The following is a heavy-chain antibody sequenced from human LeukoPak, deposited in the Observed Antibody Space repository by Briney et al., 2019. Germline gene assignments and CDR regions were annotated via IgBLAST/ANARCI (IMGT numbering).Heavy chain of an antibody. CDR3: ASDRYDFWSGYYTGYFDY. Sequence: GASVNVFCKASGGTFSSYASSWVRQAPGQGLEWMGGIIPIFGTANFAQKFQGRVTLTPDESTSTAYMELSRLRSEDTDVYYCASDRYDFWSGYYTGYFDYWGQGTLVTVSS. CDR2: IIPIFGTA. J-gene: IGHJ4*02. CDR1: GGTFSSYA. V-gene: IGHV1-69*13. D-gene: IGHD3-3*01.